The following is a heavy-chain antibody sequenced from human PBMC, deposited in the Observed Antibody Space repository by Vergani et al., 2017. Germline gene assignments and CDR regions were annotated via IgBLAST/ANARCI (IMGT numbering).Heavy chain of an antibody. J-gene: IGHJ4*02. CDR1: GFTFSSYS. CDR2: ISSSSSTI. Sequence: EVQLEESGGGLVLPGRSLRLSCAASGFTFSSYSMNWVRQAPGKGLEWVSYISSSSSTIYYADSVKGRFTISRDNAKNSLYLQMNSLRAEDTAVYYCARDQXITMVRGVIIRNDYWGQGTLVTVSS. V-gene: IGHV3-48*01. CDR3: ARDQXITMVRGVIIRNDY. D-gene: IGHD3-10*01.